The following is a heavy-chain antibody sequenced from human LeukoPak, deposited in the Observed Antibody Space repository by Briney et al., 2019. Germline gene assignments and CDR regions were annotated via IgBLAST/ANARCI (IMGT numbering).Heavy chain of an antibody. CDR3: ARGNNWNLNFDY. V-gene: IGHV4-4*07. D-gene: IGHD1-20*01. CDR2: IYTSGST. J-gene: IGHJ4*02. CDR1: GGSISSYY. Sequence: SETLSLTCTVSGGSISSYYWSSIRQPAGKGLEWIGRIYTSGSTNYNPSLKSRVTISVDTSKNQFSLKLSSVTAADTAVYYCARGNNWNLNFDYWGQGTLVTVSS.